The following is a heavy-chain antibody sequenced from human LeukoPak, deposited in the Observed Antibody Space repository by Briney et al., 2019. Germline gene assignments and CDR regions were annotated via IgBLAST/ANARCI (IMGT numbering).Heavy chain of an antibody. J-gene: IGHJ6*02. Sequence: GESLKISCKGSGYSFTSYWIGWVRQMPGKGLERMGIIYPGDSDTRYSPSFQGQVTISADKSISTAYLQWSSLKASDTAMYYCARRYYYGSGTYYYYYGMDVWGQGTTVTVSS. V-gene: IGHV5-51*01. CDR2: IYPGDSDT. CDR3: ARRYYYGSGTYYYYYGMDV. D-gene: IGHD3-10*01. CDR1: GYSFTSYW.